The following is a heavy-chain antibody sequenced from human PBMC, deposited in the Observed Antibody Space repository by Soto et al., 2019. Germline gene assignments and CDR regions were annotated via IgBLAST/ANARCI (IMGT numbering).Heavy chain of an antibody. V-gene: IGHV1-69*01. J-gene: IGHJ4*02. CDR2: IIPIFGTA. Sequence: QVQLVQSGAEVKKPGSSVKVSCKASGGTFSSYAISWVRQAPGQGLEWMGGIIPIFGTANYAQKFQGRVTITADESTSTAYIERSSLRSEDTAVYYCARECGTMVRRRYYFDHWGQGTLVTVSS. CDR3: ARECGTMVRRRYYFDH. CDR1: GGTFSSYA. D-gene: IGHD3-10*01.